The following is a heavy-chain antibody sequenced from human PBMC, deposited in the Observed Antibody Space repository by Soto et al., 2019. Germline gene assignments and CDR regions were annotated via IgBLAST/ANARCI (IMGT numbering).Heavy chain of an antibody. Sequence: SETLSLTCAVSGYSISSRNWWGWIRQPPGKGLEWIGYISYSGTTYYNPSLKSRVTMSVDTSKNQFSLHVNSVTAADTAVYYCATIGTPVTGLYYFEHWGQGTLVTV. V-gene: IGHV4-28*01. J-gene: IGHJ4*02. D-gene: IGHD4-17*01. CDR1: GYSISSRNW. CDR3: ATIGTPVTGLYYFEH. CDR2: ISYSGTT.